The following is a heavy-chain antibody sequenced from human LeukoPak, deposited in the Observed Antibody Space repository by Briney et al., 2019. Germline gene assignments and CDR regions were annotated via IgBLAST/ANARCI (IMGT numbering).Heavy chain of an antibody. J-gene: IGHJ4*02. CDR1: GYTFTSYD. Sequence: ASVKVSCKASGYTFTSYDINWVRQATGQGLEWMGWMNPNSGNIGYAQKFQGRVTMTRNTSISTAYMELSSLRSEDTAVYYCARGRTTVTTLIDYWGQGTLVTVSS. D-gene: IGHD4-17*01. V-gene: IGHV1-8*01. CDR2: MNPNSGNI. CDR3: ARGRTTVTTLIDY.